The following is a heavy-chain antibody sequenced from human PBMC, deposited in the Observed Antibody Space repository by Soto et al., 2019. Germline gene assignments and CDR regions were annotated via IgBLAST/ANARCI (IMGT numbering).Heavy chain of an antibody. D-gene: IGHD3-22*01. CDR2: IDPSDSRT. CDR1: GYMFPIYH. CDR3: ARAYYSDSRGYYGEVVDAFEI. J-gene: IGHJ3*02. Sequence: GDSLKISCEASGYMFPIYHISWVRQMPGKGLEWVGKIDPSDSRTMYRPSSRARITISVDKSINTAYLEWGRLKASDTAMYYCARAYYSDSRGYYGEVVDAFEICGQGTMVTV. V-gene: IGHV5-10-1*01.